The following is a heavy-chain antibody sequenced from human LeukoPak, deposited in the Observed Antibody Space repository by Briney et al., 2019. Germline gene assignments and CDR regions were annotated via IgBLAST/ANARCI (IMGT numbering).Heavy chain of an antibody. CDR1: GGSISSYY. Sequence: SETLSLTCTVSGGSISSYYWSWIRQPPGKGLEWIGYIYYSGSTNYNPSLKSRVTISVDTSKNQFSLKLSSVTAADTAVYYCARGNHYYGSGSSSYYYMDVWGKGTTVTVSS. J-gene: IGHJ6*03. D-gene: IGHD3-10*01. CDR3: ARGNHYYGSGSSSYYYMDV. V-gene: IGHV4-59*12. CDR2: IYYSGST.